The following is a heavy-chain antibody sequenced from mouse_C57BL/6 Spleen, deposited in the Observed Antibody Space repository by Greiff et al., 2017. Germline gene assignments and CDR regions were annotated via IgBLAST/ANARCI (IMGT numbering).Heavy chain of an antibody. D-gene: IGHD1-1*01. J-gene: IGHJ1*03. CDR3: ARQTYGSGYRYFDV. V-gene: IGHV5-6*01. CDR1: GFTFSSYG. CDR2: ISSGGSYT. Sequence: EVMLVESGGDLVKPGGSLKLSCAASGFTFSSYGMSWVRQTPDKRLEWVATISSGGSYTSYPDSVKGRFTISRDNAKNTLYLQMSSLKSEDTAMYYCARQTYGSGYRYFDVWGTGTTVTVSS.